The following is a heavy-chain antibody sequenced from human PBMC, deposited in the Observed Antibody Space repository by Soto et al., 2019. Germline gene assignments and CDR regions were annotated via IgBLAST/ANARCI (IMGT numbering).Heavy chain of an antibody. J-gene: IGHJ4*02. V-gene: IGHV1-69*06. CDR3: ARWGLGLPLRGYFDY. D-gene: IGHD3-16*01. CDR1: GGTFSSYA. Sequence: QVQLVQSGAEVKKPGSSVKVSCKASGGTFSSYAISWVRQAPGQGLEWMGGIIPIFGTANYAQKFQGRVTITANKSTSTAYMELSSLRSEDTAVYYCARWGLGLPLRGYFDYWGQGTLVTVSS. CDR2: IIPIFGTA.